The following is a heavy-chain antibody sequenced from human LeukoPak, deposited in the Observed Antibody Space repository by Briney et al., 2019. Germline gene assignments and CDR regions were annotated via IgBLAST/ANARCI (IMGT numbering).Heavy chain of an antibody. V-gene: IGHV4-59*01. J-gene: IGHJ5*02. Sequence: PSETLSLTCTVSGGSISSYYWSWIRQPPGKGLEWIGYIYYSGSTNYNPSLKSRVTISVDTSKNQFSLKLSSVTAADTAVYYCARDRGGSGSYYRNWFDPWGQGTLVTVSS. CDR2: IYYSGST. CDR1: GGSISSYY. D-gene: IGHD3-10*01. CDR3: ARDRGGSGSYYRNWFDP.